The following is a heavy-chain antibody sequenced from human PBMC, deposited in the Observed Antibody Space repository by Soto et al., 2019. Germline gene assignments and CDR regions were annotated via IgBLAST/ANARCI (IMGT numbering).Heavy chain of an antibody. CDR1: GFTFSSYG. Sequence: QVQLVESGGGVVQPGRSLRLSCAASGFTFSSYGMHWVRQAPGKGLEWVAVISYDGSNKYYADSVKGRFTISRDNSKNTLYLQMNSLKAEDTAVYYCAKGIGYDFWSGYWHWFDPWGQGTLVTVSS. CDR3: AKGIGYDFWSGYWHWFDP. J-gene: IGHJ5*02. CDR2: ISYDGSNK. V-gene: IGHV3-30*18. D-gene: IGHD3-3*01.